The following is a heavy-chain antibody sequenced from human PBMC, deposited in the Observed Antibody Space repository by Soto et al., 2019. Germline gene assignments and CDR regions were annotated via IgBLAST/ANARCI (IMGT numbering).Heavy chain of an antibody. V-gene: IGHV6-1*01. Sequence: SQTLSLTCVISGDSVSSNSAAWNWIRQSPSRGLEWLGRTYYRSKWYNDYAVSVKSRITINPDTSKNQFSLQLNSVTPEDTAVYYCARDERVTTTVTTPRGFDYWGQGTLVTVSS. J-gene: IGHJ4*02. D-gene: IGHD4-17*01. CDR1: GDSVSSNSAA. CDR3: ARDERVTTTVTTPRGFDY. CDR2: TYYRSKWYN.